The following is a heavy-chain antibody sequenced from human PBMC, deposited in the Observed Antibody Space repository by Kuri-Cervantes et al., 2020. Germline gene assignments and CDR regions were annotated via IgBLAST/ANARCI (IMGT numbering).Heavy chain of an antibody. Sequence: GESLKISCSASGFTFSSSNMNWVRQAPGKGLEWVSSISSSSSFLSYADSVKGRFTISRDNAKNTLSLQMTSLRDDDTAVYFCARDGPTRLLTSYMDVWGTGTTVTVSS. CDR1: GFTFSSSN. D-gene: IGHD2/OR15-2a*01. CDR3: ARDGPTRLLTSYMDV. V-gene: IGHV3-21*03. CDR2: ISSSSSFL. J-gene: IGHJ6*03.